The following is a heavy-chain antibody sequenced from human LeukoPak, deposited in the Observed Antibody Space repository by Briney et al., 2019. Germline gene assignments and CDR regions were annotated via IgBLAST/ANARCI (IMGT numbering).Heavy chain of an antibody. Sequence: GGSLRLSCAAAGFTFSSYAMHWVRQAPGKGLEWVAVISYDGSNKYYADSVKGRFTISRDNSKNTLYLQMNSLRAEDTAVYYCARDFTMVRGVIMKFDYWGQGTLVTVSS. CDR3: ARDFTMVRGVIMKFDY. D-gene: IGHD3-10*01. CDR2: ISYDGSNK. J-gene: IGHJ4*02. V-gene: IGHV3-30*04. CDR1: GFTFSSYA.